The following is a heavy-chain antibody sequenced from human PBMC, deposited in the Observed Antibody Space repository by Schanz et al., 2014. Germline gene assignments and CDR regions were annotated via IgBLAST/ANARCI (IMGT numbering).Heavy chain of an antibody. CDR2: INWSDGGST. D-gene: IGHD6-13*01. V-gene: IGHV3-20*03. CDR3: VSQTGSPNY. J-gene: IGHJ4*02. Sequence: VQQAPGKGLEWVSRINWSDGGSTGYADSVRGRFTISRDNAKRSLFLQMNSLRVEDTAVYFCVSQTGSPNYWGQGTLVTVSS.